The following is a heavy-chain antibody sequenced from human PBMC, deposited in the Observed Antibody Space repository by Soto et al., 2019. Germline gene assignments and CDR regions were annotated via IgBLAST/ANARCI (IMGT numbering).Heavy chain of an antibody. CDR3: ARDLSSGYDSYYFDY. CDR1: GVSIHNSHSF. J-gene: IGHJ4*02. D-gene: IGHD3-22*01. V-gene: IGHV4-39*02. Sequence: SETLSLTCAVSGVSIHNSHSFWGCIRQPPGKGLEFIGSMYYSGGANYNPSLKSRVTISLDTSKNQFSLTVNSVTAADTAVYFCARDLSSGYDSYYFDYWGQGTLVTVSS. CDR2: MYYSGGA.